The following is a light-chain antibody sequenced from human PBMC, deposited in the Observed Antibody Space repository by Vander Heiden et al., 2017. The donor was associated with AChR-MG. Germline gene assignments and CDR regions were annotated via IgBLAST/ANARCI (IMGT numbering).Light chain of an antibody. CDR3: MQALQTRYT. V-gene: IGKV2-28*01. J-gene: IGKJ2*01. CDR1: QSLLHRNGYNY. Sequence: IVMTQSPLSLPVTPGEPASISCRSSQSLLHRNGYNYLDWYLQKPGQSPQLLIYLGSNRASGVPDRFSGSGSGTDFTLKISRVEAEDVGVYYCMQALQTRYTFGQGTKLQIK. CDR2: LGS.